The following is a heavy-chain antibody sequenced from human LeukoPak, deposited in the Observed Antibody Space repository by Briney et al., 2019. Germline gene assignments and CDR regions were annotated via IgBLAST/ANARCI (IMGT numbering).Heavy chain of an antibody. Sequence: ASVKVSCKASGYTFTSYYMHWVRQAPGQGLEWMGWINTNTGNPTYAQGFTGRFVFSLDTSVSTAYLQISSLKAEDTAVYYCARDDSIVVVPAAGDYWGQGTLVTVSS. V-gene: IGHV7-4-1*02. CDR3: ARDDSIVVVPAAGDY. CDR1: GYTFTSYY. J-gene: IGHJ4*02. D-gene: IGHD2-2*01. CDR2: INTNTGNP.